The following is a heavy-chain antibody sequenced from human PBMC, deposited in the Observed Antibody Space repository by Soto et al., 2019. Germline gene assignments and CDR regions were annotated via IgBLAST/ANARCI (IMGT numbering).Heavy chain of an antibody. D-gene: IGHD2-2*01. CDR3: ARAFARTGIVVVPAAIPADYGMDV. CDR1: GGSISSGGYY. CDR2: IYYSGST. Sequence: SETLSLTCTVSGGSISSGGYYWSWIRQHPGKGLEWIGYIYYSGSTYYNPSLKRRVTISVDTSKNQFSLKLSSVTAADAAVYYCARAFARTGIVVVPAAIPADYGMDVWGQGTTVTVSS. J-gene: IGHJ6*02. V-gene: IGHV4-31*03.